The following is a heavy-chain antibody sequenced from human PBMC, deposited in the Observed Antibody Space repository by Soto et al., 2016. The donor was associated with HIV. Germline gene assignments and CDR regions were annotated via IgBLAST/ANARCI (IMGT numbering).Heavy chain of an antibody. CDR3: ARSPHGIGVAARSEYFQH. CDR1: GYTFTGYY. CDR2: INPNSGGT. Sequence: QVQLVQSGTEVKKPGASVKVSCKASGYTFTGYYINWVRQAPGQGLEWMGWINPNSGGTKYAQKFQGRVTMTRDTSISTVDMDLSSLRSDDTAVYYCARSPHGIGVAARSEYFQHWGQGTLVTVSS. D-gene: IGHD2-15*01. V-gene: IGHV1-2*02. J-gene: IGHJ1*01.